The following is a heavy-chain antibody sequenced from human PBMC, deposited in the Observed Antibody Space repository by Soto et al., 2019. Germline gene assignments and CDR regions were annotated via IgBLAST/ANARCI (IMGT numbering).Heavy chain of an antibody. Sequence: PSETLSLTCTVSGGSISSYYWSWIRQPPGKGLEWIGYIYYSGSTNYNPSLKSRVTISVDTSKNQFSLKLSSVTAADTAVYYCARYGSGGVYYYYYYYMDVWGKGTTVTVSS. CDR1: GGSISSYY. D-gene: IGHD3-10*01. CDR2: IYYSGST. CDR3: ARYGSGGVYYYYYYYMDV. V-gene: IGHV4-59*08. J-gene: IGHJ6*03.